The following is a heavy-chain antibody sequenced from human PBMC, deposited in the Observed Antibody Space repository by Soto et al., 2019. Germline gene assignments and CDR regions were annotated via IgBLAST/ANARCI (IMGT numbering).Heavy chain of an antibody. D-gene: IGHD2-2*01. V-gene: IGHV3-64*01. Sequence: EVQLVESGGGLVQPGGSLRLSCAASGFTFSNYAMHWVRQAPGKGLEYVSAISSNGGSTYYVNSVKGRFTISRDNSKNTLYLQMGSLRAEDMAVYYCARDRQCSSSSGYALHDWGQGTLVTVSS. J-gene: IGHJ4*02. CDR1: GFTFSNYA. CDR3: ARDRQCSSSSGYALHD. CDR2: ISSNGGST.